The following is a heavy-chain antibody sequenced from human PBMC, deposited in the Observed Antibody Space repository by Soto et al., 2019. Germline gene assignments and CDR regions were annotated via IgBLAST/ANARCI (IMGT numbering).Heavy chain of an antibody. Sequence: SETLSLTCAVYGGSFSGYHWSWIRQPPGKGLEWIGEINHSGSTNYNPSLKSRVTISVDTSKNQFSLKLSSVTAADTAVYYCARGRDCSSTSCPPHTYYYYYMDVWGKGTTVTVSS. CDR1: GGSFSGYH. J-gene: IGHJ6*03. V-gene: IGHV4-34*01. CDR3: ARGRDCSSTSCPPHTYYYYYMDV. D-gene: IGHD2-2*01. CDR2: INHSGST.